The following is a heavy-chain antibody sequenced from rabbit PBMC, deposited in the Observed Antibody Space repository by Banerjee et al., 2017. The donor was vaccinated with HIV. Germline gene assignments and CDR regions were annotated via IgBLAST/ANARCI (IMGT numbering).Heavy chain of an antibody. CDR3: ARGDDYAGYGYPL. Sequence: EESGGGLVKPGGILTLTCTASGFDISSYNIQWVRQSPGKGLESIGFINTGGSAYYASWVNGRFTISKTSSTTVTLQMTSLTAADTATYFCARGDDYAGYGYPLWGQGTLVTV. J-gene: IGHJ4*01. D-gene: IGHD4-2*01. V-gene: IGHV1S25*01. CDR1: GFDISSYN. CDR2: INTGGSA.